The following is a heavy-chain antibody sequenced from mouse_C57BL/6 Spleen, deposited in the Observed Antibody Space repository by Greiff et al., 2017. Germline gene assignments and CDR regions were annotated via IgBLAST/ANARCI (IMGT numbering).Heavy chain of an antibody. V-gene: IGHV1-63*01. J-gene: IGHJ2*01. CDR2: IYPGGGYT. D-gene: IGHD1-3*01. CDR3: ARSGAYYFDY. Sequence: QVQLQQSGAELVRPGTSVKMSCKASGYTFTNYWIGWAKQRPGHGLEWIGDIYPGGGYTNYNEKFKGKATLTADKSSSTAYMQFSSLTSEDSAIYCCARSGAYYFDYWGPGTTLTVSS. CDR1: GYTFTNYW.